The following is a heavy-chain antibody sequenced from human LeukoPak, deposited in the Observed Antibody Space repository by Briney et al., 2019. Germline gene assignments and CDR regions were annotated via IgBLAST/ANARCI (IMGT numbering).Heavy chain of an antibody. D-gene: IGHD6-19*01. Sequence: PGGSLRLSCAASGFAFSDYSMNWVRQAPGKGLEWVSSISSSSSYIYYADSVKGRFTISRDNSKNTLYLQMNSLRAEDTAVYYCARTAVRALDYWGQGTLVTVSS. CDR2: ISSSSSYI. CDR1: GFAFSDYS. J-gene: IGHJ4*02. CDR3: ARTAVRALDY. V-gene: IGHV3-21*01.